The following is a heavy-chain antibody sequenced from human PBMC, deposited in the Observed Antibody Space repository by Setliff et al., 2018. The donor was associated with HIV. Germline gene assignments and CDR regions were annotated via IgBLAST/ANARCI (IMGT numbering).Heavy chain of an antibody. CDR2: INPTSGNT. CDR3: ARDRERGQYSRSAVGGYYYYYMDV. V-gene: IGHV1-46*01. D-gene: IGHD6-6*01. Sequence: ASVKVSCKASGGTFSTYAINWVRQAPGQGLEWMGIINPTSGNTTYAQNFQGRVTLTRDTSTSTVYMELSRLKSEDTAVYYCARDRERGQYSRSAVGGYYYYYMDVWGKGTTVTVSS. CDR1: GGTFSTYA. J-gene: IGHJ6*03.